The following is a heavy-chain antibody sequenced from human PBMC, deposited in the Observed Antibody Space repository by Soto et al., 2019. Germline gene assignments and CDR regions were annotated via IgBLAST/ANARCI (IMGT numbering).Heavy chain of an antibody. J-gene: IGHJ6*02. CDR3: ARDRDTVVVPGTISNYYYGMDV. V-gene: IGHV1-18*04. CDR2: ISAYNGNT. CDR1: GDTFTRYG. Sequence: QVQLVQSGAEVKKPGASVKVSCKASGDTFTRYGISWVRQAPGQGLEWMGWISAYNGNTKYAQKLQGRVTMTTDTSTSTAYMELRSLRSDDTAVYYCARDRDTVVVPGTISNYYYGMDVWGQGTTVTVSS. D-gene: IGHD2-2*02.